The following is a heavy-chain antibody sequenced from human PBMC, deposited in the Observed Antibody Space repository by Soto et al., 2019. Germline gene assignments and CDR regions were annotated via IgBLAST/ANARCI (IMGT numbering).Heavy chain of an antibody. V-gene: IGHV4-39*01. Sequence: PSETLSLTCTVSGGSISSSSYYWGWFRQPPGKGLEWIGSIYYSGSTYYNTSLKRRVTISVDTSKNQFSLKLSSVTAADTAVYYCARPVTYYDFWSGYYTGSWGQGTLVTVS. CDR3: ARPVTYYDFWSGYYTGS. D-gene: IGHD3-3*01. CDR2: IYYSGST. J-gene: IGHJ4*02. CDR1: GGSISSSSYY.